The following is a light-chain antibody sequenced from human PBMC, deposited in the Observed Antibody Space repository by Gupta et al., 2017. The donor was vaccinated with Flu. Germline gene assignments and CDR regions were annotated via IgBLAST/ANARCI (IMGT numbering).Light chain of an antibody. CDR3: QQRSNWPPLFT. CDR1: QSVNSH. J-gene: IGKJ3*01. Sequence: RATRSCRASQSVNSHLAWFQQKPGQAPRLLIYDASNRATGIPARFSGSGSGADFTLTISSREPEDFAVYYCQQRSNWPPLFTFGPGTKVDIK. CDR2: DAS. V-gene: IGKV3-11*01.